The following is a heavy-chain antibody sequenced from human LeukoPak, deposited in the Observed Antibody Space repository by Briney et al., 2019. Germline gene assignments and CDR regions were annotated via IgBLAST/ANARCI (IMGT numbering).Heavy chain of an antibody. J-gene: IGHJ4*02. CDR1: GFTFSSYA. Sequence: PGGSLRLSRAASGFTFSSYAMSWVRQAPGKGLEWVSAISGSGGSTYYADSVKGRFTISRDNSKNTLYLQMNSLRAEDTAVYYCAKGPTVRYYFDYWGQGTLVTVSS. CDR3: AKGPTVRYYFDY. CDR2: ISGSGGST. D-gene: IGHD4-17*01. V-gene: IGHV3-23*01.